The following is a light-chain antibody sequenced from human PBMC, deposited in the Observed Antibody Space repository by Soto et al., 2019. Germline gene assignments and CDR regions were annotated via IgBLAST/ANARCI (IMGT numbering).Light chain of an antibody. Sequence: DIQMTQSPSTLSASVGDRVTITCLASQTIISWLAWYQQKPGKAPKLLIYKASTLKSGVPSRFSGSGSGTEFTLTISSLQPDDFATYYCQHYNSYSEAFGQGTKVDIK. CDR2: KAS. J-gene: IGKJ1*01. CDR3: QHYNSYSEA. V-gene: IGKV1-5*03. CDR1: QTIISW.